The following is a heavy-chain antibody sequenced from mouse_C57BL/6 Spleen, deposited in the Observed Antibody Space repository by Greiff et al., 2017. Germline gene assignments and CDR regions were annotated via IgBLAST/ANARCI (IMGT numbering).Heavy chain of an antibody. J-gene: IGHJ4*01. V-gene: IGHV5-17*01. CDR2: ISSGSSTI. Sequence: EVQRVESGGGLVKPGGSLKLSCAASGFTFSDYGMHWVRQAPEKGLEWVAYISSGSSTIYYADTVKGRFTISRDNAKNTLFLQMTSLRSEDTAMYYCARRGIYYDYDGVDYYAMDYWGQGTSVTVSS. D-gene: IGHD2-4*01. CDR1: GFTFSDYG. CDR3: ARRGIYYDYDGVDYYAMDY.